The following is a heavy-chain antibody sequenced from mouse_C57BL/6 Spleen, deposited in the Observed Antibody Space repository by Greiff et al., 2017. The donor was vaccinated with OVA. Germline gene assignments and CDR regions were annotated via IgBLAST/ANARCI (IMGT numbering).Heavy chain of an antibody. D-gene: IGHD2-12*01. Sequence: DVMLVDSGGGLVQPGGSLSLSCAASGFTFTDYYMSWVRQPPGKALEWLGFIRNKANGYTTESSVSVKGRFTISRDNSQSILYLQMNALRAEDSATYYCARYRGIATRYFDVWGTGTTVTVSS. CDR3: ARYRGIATRYFDV. CDR2: IRNKANGYTT. CDR1: GFTFTDYY. J-gene: IGHJ1*03. V-gene: IGHV7-3*01.